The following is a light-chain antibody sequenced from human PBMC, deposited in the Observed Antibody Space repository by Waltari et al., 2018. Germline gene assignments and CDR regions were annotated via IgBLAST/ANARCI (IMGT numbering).Light chain of an antibody. J-gene: IGLJ3*02. CDR2: VNSDGSH. Sequence: QLVLTQSPSASASLGASVTLTCPLHSGHSTNIVARLQQHPEKGPRYLMKVNSDGSHTKGDDIPDRFSGSSSGAERYLTISSVQSEDEADYYCETGGHGTWVFGGGTKLTVL. CDR1: SGHSTNI. V-gene: IGLV4-69*02. CDR3: ETGGHGTWV.